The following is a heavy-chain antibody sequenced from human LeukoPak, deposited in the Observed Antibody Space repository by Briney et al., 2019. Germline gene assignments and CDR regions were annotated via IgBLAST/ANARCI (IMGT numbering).Heavy chain of an antibody. D-gene: IGHD2-2*02. J-gene: IGHJ3*02. Sequence: SETLSLTCTVSGGSIGNKYWSWIRQPPGKGLEWIGYIYYSGSTNYNPSLKSRVTILVDTSKNQFSLKLSSVTAADTAVYYCARERQLYCSSTSCYRAFDIWGQGTMVTVSS. CDR3: ARERQLYCSSTSCYRAFDI. CDR1: GGSIGNKY. CDR2: IYYSGST. V-gene: IGHV4-59*01.